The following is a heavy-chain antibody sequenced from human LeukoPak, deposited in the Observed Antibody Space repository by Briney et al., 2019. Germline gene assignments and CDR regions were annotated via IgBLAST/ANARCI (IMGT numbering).Heavy chain of an antibody. CDR3: ARLGTRGARDAFDI. V-gene: IGHV4-34*01. D-gene: IGHD7-27*01. CDR1: GGSFSDYY. CDR2: INHSRST. J-gene: IGHJ3*02. Sequence: PSETLSLTCAVYGGSFSDYYWSWIRQPPGKGLEWIGEINHSRSTNYNPSLKSRVTISVDTSKNQFSLKVTSVTAADTAVYYCARLGTRGARDAFDIWGQGTMVTVSS.